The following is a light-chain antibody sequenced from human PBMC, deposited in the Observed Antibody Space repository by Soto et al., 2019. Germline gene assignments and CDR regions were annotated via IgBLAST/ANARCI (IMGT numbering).Light chain of an antibody. CDR3: QTWGTGIQV. CDR2: LNSDGSH. J-gene: IGLJ1*01. CDR1: SGHSSYA. V-gene: IGLV4-69*01. Sequence: QPVLTQSPSASASLGASVKLTCTLSSGHSSYAIAWHQQQPEKGPRYLMKLNSDGSHYKGGGIPDRFSGSSSGADRYLTISSLQSEDEADYYCQTWGTGIQVFGTGTKVTVL.